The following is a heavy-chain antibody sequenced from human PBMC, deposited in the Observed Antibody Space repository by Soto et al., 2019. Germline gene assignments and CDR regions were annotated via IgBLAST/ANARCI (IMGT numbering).Heavy chain of an antibody. CDR2: ISGSGGST. CDR1: GFTFSSYA. J-gene: IGHJ5*02. D-gene: IGHD6-13*01. V-gene: IGHV3-23*01. Sequence: GGSLRLSCAASGFTFSSYAMSWVRQAPGKGLEWVSAISGSGGSTYYADSVKGRFTISRDNSKNTLYLQMNSLRAEDTAVYYCAKAPRIAAAQLNWFDPWGQGTLVTVSS. CDR3: AKAPRIAAAQLNWFDP.